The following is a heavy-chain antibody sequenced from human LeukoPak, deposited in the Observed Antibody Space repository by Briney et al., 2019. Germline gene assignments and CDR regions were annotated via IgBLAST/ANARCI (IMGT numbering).Heavy chain of an antibody. Sequence: GGSLRLSCAAPGFTFSSYGMHWVRQAPGKGLEGVAVIWYDGSNKYYADSVKGRFTISRDNSKNTLYLQMNSLRAEDTAVYYCARGMLPTIVGAYYFDYWGQGTLVTASS. J-gene: IGHJ4*02. D-gene: IGHD1-26*01. CDR3: ARGMLPTIVGAYYFDY. CDR2: IWYDGSNK. V-gene: IGHV3-33*01. CDR1: GFTFSSYG.